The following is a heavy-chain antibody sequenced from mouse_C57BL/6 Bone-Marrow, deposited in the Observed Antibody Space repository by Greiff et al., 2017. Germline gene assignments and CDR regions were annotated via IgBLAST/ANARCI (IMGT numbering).Heavy chain of an antibody. Sequence: QVQLQQSGPELVKPGASVKLSCKASGYTFTSYDINWVKQRPGQGLEWIGWIYPRDGSTKYNEKFKGKATLTVDTSSSTAYMELHSLTSEDSAVYFCAREGIFYYSNLFAYWGQGTLVTVSA. CDR2: IYPRDGST. J-gene: IGHJ3*01. CDR3: AREGIFYYSNLFAY. D-gene: IGHD2-5*01. CDR1: GYTFTSYD. V-gene: IGHV1-85*01.